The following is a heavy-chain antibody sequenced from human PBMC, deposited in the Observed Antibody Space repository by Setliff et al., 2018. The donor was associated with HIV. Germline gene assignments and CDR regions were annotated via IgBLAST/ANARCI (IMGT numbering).Heavy chain of an antibody. D-gene: IGHD1-1*01. Sequence: GGSLRLSCATSGFTFIDYALNWVRQAPGGGLEWVSSISSSGSYIYYAGSLKGRFTISRDNAKNSMFLQMNSLTAEDTAVYYCAGVEFQMPNERRRAFDYWGQGALVTVSS. CDR1: GFTFIDYA. J-gene: IGHJ4*02. CDR2: ISSSGSYI. V-gene: IGHV3-21*06. CDR3: AGVEFQMPNERRRAFDY.